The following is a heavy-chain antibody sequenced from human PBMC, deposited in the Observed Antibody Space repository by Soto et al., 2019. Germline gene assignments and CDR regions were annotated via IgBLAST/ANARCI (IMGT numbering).Heavy chain of an antibody. CDR2: IYTNSGGT. D-gene: IGHD5-18*01. V-gene: IGHV1-2*02. Sequence: QVQLVQSGAEVKKPGATVKVSCKASGYTFTGFYLHWVRQAPGQGLEWMGCIYTNSGGTNYAPKFQGRVTMTRDTSISTAYMELSGLRSDDTAVYYCARDRIQLWFDAFKVWGQGTMVTVSS. CDR3: ARDRIQLWFDAFKV. J-gene: IGHJ3*01. CDR1: GYTFTGFY.